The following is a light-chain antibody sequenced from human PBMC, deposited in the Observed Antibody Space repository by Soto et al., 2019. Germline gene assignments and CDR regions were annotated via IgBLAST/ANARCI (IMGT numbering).Light chain of an antibody. J-gene: IGLJ1*01. V-gene: IGLV2-14*01. CDR2: DVS. CDR3: CSYTSSSAYV. CDR1: TSDVGGYNY. Sequence: QSALTQPASVSGSPGQSITISCTGTTSDVGGYNYVSWYQQHPGKAPKLMIYDVSNRPSGASSRFSGSKSDNTASLTISGLQAEDEADYYCCSYTSSSAYVFGTGTKLTVL.